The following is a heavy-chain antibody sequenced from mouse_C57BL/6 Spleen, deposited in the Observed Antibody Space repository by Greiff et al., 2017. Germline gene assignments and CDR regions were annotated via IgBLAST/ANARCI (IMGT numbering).Heavy chain of an antibody. CDR2: INPNYGTT. J-gene: IGHJ4*01. Sequence: EVHLVESGPELVKPGASVKISCKASGYSFTDYNMNWVKQSNGKSLEWIGVINPNYGTTSYNQKFKGKATLTVDQSSSTAYMQLNSLTSEDSAVYYCARSVYGNYVGYYAMDYWGQGTSVTVSS. V-gene: IGHV1-39*01. CDR1: GYSFTDYN. CDR3: ARSVYGNYVGYYAMDY. D-gene: IGHD2-1*01.